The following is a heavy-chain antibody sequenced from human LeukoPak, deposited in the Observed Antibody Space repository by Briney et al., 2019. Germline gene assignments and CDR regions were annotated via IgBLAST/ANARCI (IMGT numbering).Heavy chain of an antibody. D-gene: IGHD2-2*01. CDR3: ARSGYCSSTSCPGGAFDI. Sequence: GGSLRLSCAASGFTFSSYAMHWVRQAPGKGLEWVAVISYDGSNKYYADSVKGRFTISRDNSKNTLYLQMNSLRAEDTAVYYCARSGYCSSTSCPGGAFDIWGQGTMVTVSS. V-gene: IGHV3-30-3*01. CDR1: GFTFSSYA. CDR2: ISYDGSNK. J-gene: IGHJ3*02.